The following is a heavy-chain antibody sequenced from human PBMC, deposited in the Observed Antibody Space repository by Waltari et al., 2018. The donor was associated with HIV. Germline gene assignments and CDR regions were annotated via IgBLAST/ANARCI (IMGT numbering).Heavy chain of an antibody. J-gene: IGHJ3*02. CDR1: GYSFSTYW. D-gene: IGHD3-3*01. V-gene: IGHV5-51*01. CDR2: MYPGDSDT. Sequence: EVQLVQSGAEVKKPGESLKISCKGSGYSFSTYWIGWVRHMPGKGLEWMGIMYPGDSDTRYSPSFQGQVTISADKSISTAYLQWSSLKASDTAMYYCARGGVYDFWSGYYSKGIGAFDIWGQGTMVTVSS. CDR3: ARGGVYDFWSGYYSKGIGAFDI.